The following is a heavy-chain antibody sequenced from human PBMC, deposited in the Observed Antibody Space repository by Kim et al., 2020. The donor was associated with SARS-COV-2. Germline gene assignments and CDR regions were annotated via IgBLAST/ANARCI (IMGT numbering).Heavy chain of an antibody. Sequence: YYNPSIRSRVTISVDTSKNQFSLKLSSVTAADTAVYYCASPGAVAGYFDYWGQGTLVTVSS. V-gene: IGHV4-39*01. D-gene: IGHD6-19*01. J-gene: IGHJ4*02. CDR3: ASPGAVAGYFDY.